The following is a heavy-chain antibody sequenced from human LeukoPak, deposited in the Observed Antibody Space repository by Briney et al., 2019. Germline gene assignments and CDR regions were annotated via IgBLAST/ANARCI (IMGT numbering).Heavy chain of an antibody. Sequence: PGGTLRLSCVASGFTFSSYGMSWVRQAPGKGLEWVSGISGSGGSTYYADSVKGRFTISRDNSKNTLYLQMNSLRAEDTAVYYCAELGITMIGGVWGKGTTVTISS. CDR2: ISGSGGST. CDR1: GFTFSSYG. D-gene: IGHD3-10*02. J-gene: IGHJ6*04. V-gene: IGHV3-23*01. CDR3: AELGITMIGGV.